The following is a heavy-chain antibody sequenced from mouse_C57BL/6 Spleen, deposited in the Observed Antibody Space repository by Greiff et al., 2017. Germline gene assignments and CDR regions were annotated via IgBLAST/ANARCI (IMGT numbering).Heavy chain of an antibody. V-gene: IGHV5-17*01. CDR1: GFTFSDYG. CDR3: ARIYYDYDGGGFDY. J-gene: IGHJ2*01. D-gene: IGHD2-4*01. Sequence: EVQRVESGGGLVKPGGSLKLSCAASGFTFSDYGMHWVRQAPETGLEWVAYISSGSSTIYYADTVKGRFTISRDNAKNTLFMQMTSLRSEDTAMYYCARIYYDYDGGGFDYWGQGTTLTVSS. CDR2: ISSGSSTI.